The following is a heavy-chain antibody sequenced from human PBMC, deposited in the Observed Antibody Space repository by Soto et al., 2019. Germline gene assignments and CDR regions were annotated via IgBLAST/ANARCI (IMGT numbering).Heavy chain of an antibody. CDR2: INAGNGNT. CDR1: GYTFTSYA. D-gene: IGHD2-8*01. V-gene: IGHV1-3*01. J-gene: IGHJ6*02. CDR3: ATGCTNGVCYYYYGMDV. Sequence: GSVKVSCKASGYTFTSYAMHWVRQAPGQRLEWMGWINAGNGNTKYSQKFQGRVTITRDTSASTAYMELSSLRSEDTAVYYCATGCTNGVCYYYYGMDVWGQGTTVTVSS.